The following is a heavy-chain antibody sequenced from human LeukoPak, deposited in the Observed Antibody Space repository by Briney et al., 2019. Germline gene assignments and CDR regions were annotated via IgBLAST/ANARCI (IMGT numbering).Heavy chain of an antibody. D-gene: IGHD3-22*01. CDR3: ASYYDSSGFDY. Sequence: GGSLRLSCAASGFTFASYWMGWVRQAPGKGLEWVAVIWYDGSNKYYADSVKGRFTISRDNSKNTLYLQMNSLRAEDTAVYYCASYYDSSGFDYWGQGTLVTVSS. CDR1: GFTFASYW. CDR2: IWYDGSNK. V-gene: IGHV3-33*08. J-gene: IGHJ4*02.